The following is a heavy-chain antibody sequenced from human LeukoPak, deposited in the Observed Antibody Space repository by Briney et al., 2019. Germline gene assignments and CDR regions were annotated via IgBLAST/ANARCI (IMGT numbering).Heavy chain of an antibody. D-gene: IGHD6-6*01. Sequence: SETLSLTCTVSGYSISSGYYWGWIRQPPGKGLEWIGSIYYSGSTYYNPSLKSRVTISVDTSKNQFSLKLSSVTAADTAVYYCARGYSSSPKDYYYYYYMDVWGKGTTVTVS. J-gene: IGHJ6*03. V-gene: IGHV4-38-2*02. CDR1: GYSISSGYY. CDR2: IYYSGST. CDR3: ARGYSSSPKDYYYYYYMDV.